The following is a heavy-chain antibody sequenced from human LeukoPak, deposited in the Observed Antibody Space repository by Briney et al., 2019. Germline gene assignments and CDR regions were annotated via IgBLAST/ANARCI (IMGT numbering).Heavy chain of an antibody. CDR2: INHSGST. D-gene: IGHD2-2*01. CDR3: ARGPTKEDIVVVPAAGFDY. CDR1: GGSLSGYY. J-gene: IGHJ4*02. V-gene: IGHV4-34*01. Sequence: SETLSLTCAVYGGSLSGYYWSWIRQPPGKGLEWIGEINHSGSTDYNPSLKSRVTISVDTSKNQFSLKLSSVTAADTAVYYCARGPTKEDIVVVPAAGFDYWGQGTLVTVSS.